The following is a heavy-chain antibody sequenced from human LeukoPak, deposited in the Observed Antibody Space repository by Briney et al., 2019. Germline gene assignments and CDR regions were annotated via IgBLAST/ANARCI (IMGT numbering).Heavy chain of an antibody. J-gene: IGHJ5*02. CDR2: ISYDGSNK. CDR3: ARVPVRYSNFNWFDP. V-gene: IGHV3-30-3*01. CDR1: GFTFSSYA. D-gene: IGHD4-11*01. Sequence: GGSLRLSCAASGFTFSSYAMHWVRQAPGKGLEWVAVISYDGSNKYYADSVKGRFTISRDNSKNTLYLQMNSLRAEDTAVYYCARVPVRYSNFNWFDPWGQGTLVTVSS.